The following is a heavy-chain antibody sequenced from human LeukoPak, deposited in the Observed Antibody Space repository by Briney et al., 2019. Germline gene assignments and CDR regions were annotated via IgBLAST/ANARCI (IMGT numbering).Heavy chain of an antibody. J-gene: IGHJ4*02. CDR1: GFTFSSYW. CDR3: ARHQVPHRYYDSSGSGSGFDY. CDR2: IKQDGSEK. V-gene: IGHV3-7*01. D-gene: IGHD3-22*01. Sequence: GGSLRLSCAASGFTFSSYWMSWVRQAPGKGLEWVANIKQDGSEKYYVDSVKGRFTISRDNAKNSLYLQMNSLRAEDTAVYYCARHQVPHRYYDSSGSGSGFDYWGQGTLVTVSS.